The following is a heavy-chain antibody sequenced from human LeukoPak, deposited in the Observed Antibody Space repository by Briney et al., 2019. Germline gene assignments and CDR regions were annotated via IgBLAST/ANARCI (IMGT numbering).Heavy chain of an antibody. CDR3: ARDGFGSTGYFDL. J-gene: IGHJ2*01. V-gene: IGHV3-64*01. Sequence: GRSLRLSCAASGFSFSSYSMHWVRQAPGKGLEYVSAITSDGVKTYYANSVKGRFTISRDNSKNTLYLQLGSLRAEDMAIYYCARDGFGSTGYFDLWGRGTLVTVSS. CDR1: GFSFSSYS. D-gene: IGHD2-2*03. CDR2: ITSDGVKT.